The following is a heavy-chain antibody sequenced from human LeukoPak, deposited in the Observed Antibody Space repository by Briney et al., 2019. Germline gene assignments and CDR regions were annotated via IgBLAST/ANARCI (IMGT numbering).Heavy chain of an antibody. CDR3: ARGAAVTTYYYFDY. Sequence: SETLSLTCTVSGGSISSYYWSWIRQPPGKGLEWIGHIYYSGSTNYNPSLKSRVTISVDTSKNQFSLKLSSVTAADTAVYYCARGAAVTTYYYFDYWGQGTLVTVSS. V-gene: IGHV4-59*01. CDR1: GGSISSYY. J-gene: IGHJ4*02. CDR2: IYYSGST. D-gene: IGHD4-17*01.